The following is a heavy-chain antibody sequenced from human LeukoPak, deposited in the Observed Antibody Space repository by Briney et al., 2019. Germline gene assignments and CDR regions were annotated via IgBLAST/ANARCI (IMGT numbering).Heavy chain of an antibody. Sequence: GGSLRLSCVASGLTSSNYWMYWVRRAPGKGLEGVANIKPDGSGESYADSVKGRFTISKDNAENSLFLQMNSLRPEDTAVYYCGADNGIDYWGQGALVTVSS. CDR1: GLTSSNYW. D-gene: IGHD2-8*01. CDR3: GADNGIDY. V-gene: IGHV3-7*03. CDR2: IKPDGSGE. J-gene: IGHJ4*02.